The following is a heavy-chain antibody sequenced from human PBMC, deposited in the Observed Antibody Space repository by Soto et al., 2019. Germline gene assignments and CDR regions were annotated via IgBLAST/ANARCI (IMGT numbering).Heavy chain of an antibody. CDR3: AKGLSVIQEWIIDGH. CDR1: GFTFSSYT. J-gene: IGHJ4*02. Sequence: PGGSLRLSCAASGFTFSSYTMTWVRQAPGERLEWVSSIVGSGDNTYYADSVKGRFTISRDNSKNTLYLQMDSLRADDTAMYYCAKGLSVIQEWIIDGHWGQGTQVTVSS. CDR2: IVGSGDNT. V-gene: IGHV3-23*01. D-gene: IGHD5-18*01.